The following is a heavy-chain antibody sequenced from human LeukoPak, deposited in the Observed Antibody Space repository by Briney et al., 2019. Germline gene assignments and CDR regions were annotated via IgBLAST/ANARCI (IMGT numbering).Heavy chain of an antibody. D-gene: IGHD2-15*01. CDR3: ARLYDSFRAFDI. J-gene: IGHJ3*02. V-gene: IGHV4-59*06. CDR1: GGSISSYY. Sequence: SETLSLTCTVSGGSISSYYWSWIRQHPGKGLEWIGYIYYSGSTYYNPSLKSRVTISVDTSKNQFSLRLNSVTAADTAVYYCARLYDSFRAFDIWGQGTIITVSS. CDR2: IYYSGST.